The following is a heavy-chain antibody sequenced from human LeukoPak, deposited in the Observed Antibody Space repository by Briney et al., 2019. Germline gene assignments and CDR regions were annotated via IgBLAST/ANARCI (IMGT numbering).Heavy chain of an antibody. V-gene: IGHV4-4*02. CDR2: IYYSGST. CDR3: ARGSTMIVVY. CDR1: GGSISSSNW. Sequence: SSETLSLTCAVSGGSISSSNWWSWVRQPPGKGLEWIGYIYYSGSTYYNPSLKSRVTISVDTSKNQFSLKLSSVTAADTAVYYCARGSTMIVVYWGQGTLVTVSS. D-gene: IGHD3-22*01. J-gene: IGHJ4*02.